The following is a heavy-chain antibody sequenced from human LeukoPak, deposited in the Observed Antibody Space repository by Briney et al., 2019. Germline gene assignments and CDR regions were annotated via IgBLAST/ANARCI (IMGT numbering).Heavy chain of an antibody. Sequence: SVKVSCKASGFTFTSSAVQWVRQARGQRLEWIGWIVVGSGNTNYAQKFQERVTITRDMSTSTAYMELSSLRSEDTAVYCCAAVIQLWSHYYYGMDVWGQGTTVTVSS. CDR3: AAVIQLWSHYYYGMDV. J-gene: IGHJ6*02. CDR1: GFTFTSSA. D-gene: IGHD5-18*01. CDR2: IVVGSGNT. V-gene: IGHV1-58*01.